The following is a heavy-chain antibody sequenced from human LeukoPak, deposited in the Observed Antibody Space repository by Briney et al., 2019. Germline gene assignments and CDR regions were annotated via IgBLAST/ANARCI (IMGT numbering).Heavy chain of an antibody. CDR1: GGSISSSSYY. Sequence: SETLFLTCTVSGGSISSSSYYWGWIRQPPGKGLEWIGSIYHSGSTYYNPSLKSRVTISVDTSKNQFSLKLSSVTAADTAVYYCARVRQVGTANFEYWGQGTLVTVSS. V-gene: IGHV4-39*07. D-gene: IGHD1-26*01. CDR3: ARVRQVGTANFEY. CDR2: IYHSGST. J-gene: IGHJ4*02.